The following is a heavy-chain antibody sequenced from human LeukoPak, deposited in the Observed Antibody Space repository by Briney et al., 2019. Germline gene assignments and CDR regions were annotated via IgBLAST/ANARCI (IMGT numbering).Heavy chain of an antibody. CDR3: AKDIVYNNQVDY. CDR2: ISGDGGST. CDR1: GFTFDDYA. Sequence: GGSLRLSCAASGFTFDDYAMHWARHAPGKGLEWVSLISGDGGSTYYADSVKGRFTISRENSKNSLYLQMNSLRTEDTALYYCAKDIVYNNQVDYWGQGTLVTVSS. V-gene: IGHV3-43*02. J-gene: IGHJ4*02. D-gene: IGHD1-1*01.